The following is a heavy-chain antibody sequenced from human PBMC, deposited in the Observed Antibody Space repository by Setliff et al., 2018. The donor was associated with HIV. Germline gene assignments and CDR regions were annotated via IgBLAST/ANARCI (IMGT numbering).Heavy chain of an antibody. Sequence: PGGSLRLSCAVSGFTFSHYAMHWVRQSPGKGLECVALIYYDGSSQYYADSVKGRFTISRDNAKNSLYLQMNSLRAEDTAVYYCAREDQLLSGHYYYNGMDVWGQGTTVTSP. V-gene: IGHV3-33*01. D-gene: IGHD2-2*01. J-gene: IGHJ6*02. CDR2: IYYDGSSQ. CDR1: GFTFSHYA. CDR3: AREDQLLSGHYYYNGMDV.